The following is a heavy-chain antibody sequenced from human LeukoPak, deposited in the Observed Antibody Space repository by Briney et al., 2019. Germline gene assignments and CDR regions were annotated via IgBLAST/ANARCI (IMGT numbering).Heavy chain of an antibody. CDR2: ITNSGSTI. CDR3: ARDRDCGTTTCSVDY. J-gene: IGHJ4*02. D-gene: IGHD2-2*01. Sequence: GGSLRLSCAASGFSFSDYYMSSVRQAPGKGLEWISYITNSGSTIYYAESVKGRFTISRDDAKNSLYLQMNNLRAEDTAVYYCARDRDCGTTTCSVDYWGQGTLVTVSS. V-gene: IGHV3-11*01. CDR1: GFSFSDYY.